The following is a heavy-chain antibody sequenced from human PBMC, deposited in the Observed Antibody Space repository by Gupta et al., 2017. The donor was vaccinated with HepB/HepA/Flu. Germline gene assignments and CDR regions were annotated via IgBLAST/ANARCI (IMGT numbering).Heavy chain of an antibody. J-gene: IGHJ6*02. CDR1: GFTFSSSG. CDR2: IWYDGSNK. D-gene: IGHD1-7*01. CDR3: ARDRGITGTRRLNYGMDV. V-gene: IGHV3-33*01. Sequence: QVQLVESGGGVVQPGRSLRLSCAASGFTFSSSGLHWVRQAPGKGLEWVAVIWYDGSNKYYADSVKGRFTISRDNSKNTLYLQMNSLRAEDTAVYYCARDRGITGTRRLNYGMDVWGQGTTVTVSS.